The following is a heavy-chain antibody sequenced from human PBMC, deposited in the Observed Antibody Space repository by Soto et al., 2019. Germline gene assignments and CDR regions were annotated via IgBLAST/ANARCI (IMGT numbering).Heavy chain of an antibody. D-gene: IGHD4-17*01. V-gene: IGHV1-46*04. Sequence: ASVKVSCKASGYTFTSHYMHWVRQAPRQGLEWMGIIDCSGGGTIYADSVKGRFTISRDNSKNTLYLQMNSLRAEDTAVYYCAKAAGDYGGNAYYYAMDVWGQGTTVTVSS. CDR1: GYTFTSHY. J-gene: IGHJ6*02. CDR2: IDCSGGGT. CDR3: AKAAGDYGGNAYYYAMDV.